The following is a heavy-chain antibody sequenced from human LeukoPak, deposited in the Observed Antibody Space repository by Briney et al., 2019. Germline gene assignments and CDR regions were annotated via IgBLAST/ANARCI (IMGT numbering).Heavy chain of an antibody. CDR1: GGSISSSSYY. CDR3: ARAWIQLWLRGWFDP. Sequence: SETLSLTCTVSGGSISSSSYYWGWIRQPPGKGLEWIGRIYYSGSTYYNPSLKSRVTISVDTSKNQFSLKLSSVTAADTAVYYCARAWIQLWLRGWFDPWGQGTLVTVSS. D-gene: IGHD5-18*01. V-gene: IGHV4-39*01. CDR2: IYYSGST. J-gene: IGHJ5*02.